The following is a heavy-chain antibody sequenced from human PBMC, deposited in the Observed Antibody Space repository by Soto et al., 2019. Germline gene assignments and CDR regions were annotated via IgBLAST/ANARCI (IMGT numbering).Heavy chain of an antibody. D-gene: IGHD2-15*01. Sequence: PGGSLRLSCAASGFNFISYGIHWVRQAPGKGLEWVAVISYDGNSKYYVHSVKGRFTISRDNSKNTLYLQMNSLRAEDTAVYYCTRDTALRSPNYGMDVWGQGTTVTVSS. J-gene: IGHJ6*02. CDR2: ISYDGNSK. CDR1: GFNFISYG. CDR3: TRDTALRSPNYGMDV. V-gene: IGHV3-30*03.